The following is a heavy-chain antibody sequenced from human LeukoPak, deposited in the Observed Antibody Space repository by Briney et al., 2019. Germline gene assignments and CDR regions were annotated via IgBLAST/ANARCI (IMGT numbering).Heavy chain of an antibody. CDR1: GFTFTSYS. CDR2: ISYAGSPI. D-gene: IGHD5-12*01. V-gene: IGHV3-48*04. Sequence: GGSLRLSCAASGFTFTSYSMNWVRQAPGKGLEWVSYISYAGSPIYYADSVKGRFTISRDNAKNSLYLQMNSLRADDTAVYYCASAATTQPSDYWGQGTLVTVSS. CDR3: ASAATTQPSDY. J-gene: IGHJ4*02.